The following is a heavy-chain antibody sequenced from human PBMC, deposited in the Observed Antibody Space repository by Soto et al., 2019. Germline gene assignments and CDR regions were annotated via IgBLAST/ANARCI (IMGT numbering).Heavy chain of an antibody. CDR3: AGSFMGWFDP. CDR1: GGSISSGDSY. CDR2: ISSSGSS. D-gene: IGHD3-10*01. V-gene: IGHV4-30-4*01. Sequence: QVQLKESGPGLVKPSQTLSLTCTVSGGSISSGDSYWSWIRQPPGKGLEWIGYISSSGSSYYNPSLKSRITISVDTSKNQFSLKLGSVTAADSAVYYCAGSFMGWFDPWGQGTLVTVSS. J-gene: IGHJ5*02.